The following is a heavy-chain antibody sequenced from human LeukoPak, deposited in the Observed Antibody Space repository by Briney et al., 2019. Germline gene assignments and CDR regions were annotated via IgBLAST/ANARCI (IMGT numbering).Heavy chain of an antibody. V-gene: IGHV1-2*04. CDR1: GYTFTGYY. CDR3: ARGGTYYYDSSGYTPFDY. D-gene: IGHD3-22*01. CDR2: INPNSGGT. Sequence: GASVKVSYKASGYTFTGYYMHWVRQAPGQGLEWMGWINPNSGGTNYAQKFQGWVTMTRDTSISTAYMELSRLRSDDTAVYYCARGGTYYYDSSGYTPFDYWGQGTLVTVSS. J-gene: IGHJ4*02.